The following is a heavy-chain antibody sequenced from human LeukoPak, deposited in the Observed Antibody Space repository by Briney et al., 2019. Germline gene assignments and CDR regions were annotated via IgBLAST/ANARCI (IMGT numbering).Heavy chain of an antibody. CDR3: ARDGYSYGYRSLDDAFDI. CDR2: IYYSGGT. Sequence: PSETLSFSCTVSGGSIISYYWSWIRQPPGKGLEWVGYIYYSGGTNYNPSLKSRVTISADTSKNQFSLKLSSVTAADTAVYYCARDGYSYGYRSLDDAFDIWGQETMVTVSS. D-gene: IGHD5-18*01. V-gene: IGHV4-59*01. CDR1: GGSIISYY. J-gene: IGHJ3*02.